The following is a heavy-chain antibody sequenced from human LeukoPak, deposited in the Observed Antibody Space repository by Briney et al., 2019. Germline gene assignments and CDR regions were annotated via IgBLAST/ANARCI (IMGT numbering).Heavy chain of an antibody. J-gene: IGHJ3*02. V-gene: IGHV5-51*01. CDR1: GYIFTSYW. CDR3: ARCSSYCSSTSCYRGAFDI. CDR2: IFPGDSDT. D-gene: IGHD2-2*01. Sequence: GESLKISCKGSGYIFTSYWIGWVRQMPGKGLEWMGIIFPGDSDTRYSPSFQGQVTISADKSINTAYLQWSSLKASDTAMYYCARCSSYCSSTSCYRGAFDIWGQGTMVTVSS.